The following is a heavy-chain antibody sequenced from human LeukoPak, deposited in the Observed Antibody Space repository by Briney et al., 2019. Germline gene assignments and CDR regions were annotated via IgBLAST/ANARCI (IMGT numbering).Heavy chain of an antibody. D-gene: IGHD5-24*01. Sequence: GGSLRLSCEVSGFTVSSNYMTWVRQAPGKGLEWVSVLYDHGATFYPDSVKGRFTISRDNSKNTLYLHMNSLRAEDTAVYYCARGPYRDDYNLGAFDIWGQGTMVTASS. CDR3: ARGPYRDDYNLGAFDI. CDR1: GFTVSSNY. J-gene: IGHJ3*02. V-gene: IGHV3-66*01. CDR2: LYDHGAT.